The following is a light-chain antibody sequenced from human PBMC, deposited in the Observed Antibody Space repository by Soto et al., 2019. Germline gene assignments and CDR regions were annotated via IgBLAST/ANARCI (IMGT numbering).Light chain of an antibody. J-gene: IGKJ5*01. CDR1: QDISNY. V-gene: IGKV1-33*01. CDR2: DAS. CDR3: QQYDNLIT. Sequence: DVQMPQSPSSLSASLGDRFTITCQASQDISNYLNWYQQKPGKAPKLLIYDASNLETGVPSRFSGSGSGTDFTFTISSLQPEDIATYYCQQYDNLITFGQGTRLEIK.